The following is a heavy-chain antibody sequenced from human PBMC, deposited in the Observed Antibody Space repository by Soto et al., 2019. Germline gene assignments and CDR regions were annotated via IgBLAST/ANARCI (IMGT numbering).Heavy chain of an antibody. CDR3: ARALGYCSGGSCYSLSNWFDP. CDR1: GYTFTSYA. J-gene: IGHJ5*02. CDR2: INAGNGNT. Sequence: ASVKVSCAASGYTFTSYAMHWVRQAPGQRLEWMGWINAGNGNTKYSQKFQGRVTITRGTSASTAYMELSSLRSEDTAVYYCARALGYCSGGSCYSLSNWFDPWGQGTLVTVSS. D-gene: IGHD2-15*01. V-gene: IGHV1-3*01.